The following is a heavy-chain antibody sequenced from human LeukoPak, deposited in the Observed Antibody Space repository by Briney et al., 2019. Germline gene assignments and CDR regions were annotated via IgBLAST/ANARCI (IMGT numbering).Heavy chain of an antibody. D-gene: IGHD3-9*01. V-gene: IGHV1-2*02. Sequence: ASVKVSCKASGYTFTGYYMHWVRQAPGQGLEWMGWINPNSGGTNYAQKFQGRVTMTRDTSISTAYMELSRLRSDDTAVYYCARVYYDILTGYYYFDYWGQGTLVTVSS. CDR2: INPNSGGT. CDR3: ARVYYDILTGYYYFDY. CDR1: GYTFTGYY. J-gene: IGHJ4*02.